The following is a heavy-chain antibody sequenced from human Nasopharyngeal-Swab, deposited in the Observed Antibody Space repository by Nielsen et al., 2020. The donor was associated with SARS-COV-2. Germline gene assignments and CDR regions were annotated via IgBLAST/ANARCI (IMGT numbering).Heavy chain of an antibody. Sequence: GESLKISCAASGFTFSSYAMSWVRQAPGKGLEWVLVISGSGGSTYYADSVKGRFTISRDNSKNTLYLQMNSLRAEDTAVYYCARYDDYYDSSGYAYWGQGTLVTVSS. V-gene: IGHV3-23*01. CDR3: ARYDDYYDSSGYAY. D-gene: IGHD3-22*01. J-gene: IGHJ4*02. CDR1: GFTFSSYA. CDR2: ISGSGGST.